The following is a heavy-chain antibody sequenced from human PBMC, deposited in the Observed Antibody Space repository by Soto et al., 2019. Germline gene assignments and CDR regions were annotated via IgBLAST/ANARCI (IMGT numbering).Heavy chain of an antibody. J-gene: IGHJ6*02. CDR3: ARSPRLWFGEQNYYGMDV. CDR2: IFSNDEK. V-gene: IGHV2-26*01. CDR1: GFSLSNARMG. Sequence: GSGPTLVNPTETLTLTCTVSGFSLSNARMGVSWIRQPPGKALEWLAHIFSNDEKSYSTSLKSRLTISKDTSKSQVVLTMTNMDPVDTATYYCARSPRLWFGEQNYYGMDVWGQGTTVTVSS. D-gene: IGHD3-10*01.